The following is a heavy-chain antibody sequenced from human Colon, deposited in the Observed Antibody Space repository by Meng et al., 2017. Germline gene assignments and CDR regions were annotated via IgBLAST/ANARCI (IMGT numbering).Heavy chain of an antibody. CDR2: ILYDGSNK. CDR1: GFTFSSYA. V-gene: IGHV3-30*04. J-gene: IGHJ6*02. CDR3: ASEFSDSGYDYYYYYGMDV. Sequence: GESLKISCAASGFTFSSYAMHWVRQALGKGLEWVAVILYDGSNKYYAESVMGRFTIFRDNSKNTLHLQMNSLRAEDTAVYYCASEFSDSGYDYYYYYGMDVWGQGTTVTVSS. D-gene: IGHD5-12*01.